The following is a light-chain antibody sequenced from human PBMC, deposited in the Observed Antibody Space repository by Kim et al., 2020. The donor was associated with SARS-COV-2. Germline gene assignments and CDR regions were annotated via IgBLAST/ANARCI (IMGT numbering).Light chain of an antibody. CDR3: QQHNKWPLT. Sequence: EIVMTQSPATLSVSPGERATLSCRASESVKTYLAWYQQKPGQAPRLLIYGASTRATGIPARFSGSGSGTEFTVTISSLQSEDIAVYYCQQHNKWPLTFGGGTKLE. CDR1: ESVKTY. CDR2: GAS. V-gene: IGKV3-15*01. J-gene: IGKJ4*01.